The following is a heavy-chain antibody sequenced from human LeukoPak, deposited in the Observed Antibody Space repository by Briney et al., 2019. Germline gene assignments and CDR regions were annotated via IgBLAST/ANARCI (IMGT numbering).Heavy chain of an antibody. Sequence: GGSLRLSCAASGFTFSNYGMNWVRQAPGKGLEWVSGISGSGGTTYYADSVKGRFTISRDNSKNSLSLQMNSLRAEDTAVYYCARRGSTRSQFDYWGQGTLVTVSS. CDR1: GFTFSNYG. CDR2: ISGSGGTT. CDR3: ARRGSTRSQFDY. V-gene: IGHV3-23*01. D-gene: IGHD3-16*01. J-gene: IGHJ4*02.